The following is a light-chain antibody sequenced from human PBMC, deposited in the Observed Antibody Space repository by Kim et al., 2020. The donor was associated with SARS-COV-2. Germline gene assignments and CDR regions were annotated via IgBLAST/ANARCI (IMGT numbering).Light chain of an antibody. CDR1: QSISSW. CDR2: AAS. V-gene: IGKV1-12*02. J-gene: IGKJ3*01. Sequence: SVGDRVTITCRASQSISSWLAWYQQKPGKAPKRLIYAASSLQSGVPSRFSGSGSGTDFTLTISSLQPEDFATYYCQQANSFPLFTFGPGTKVDIK. CDR3: QQANSFPLFT.